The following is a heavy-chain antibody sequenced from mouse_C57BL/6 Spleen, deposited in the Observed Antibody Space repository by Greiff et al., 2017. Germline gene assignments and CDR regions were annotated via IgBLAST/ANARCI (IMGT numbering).Heavy chain of an antibody. D-gene: IGHD6-1*01. Sequence: VKLQESGAELVKPGASVKLSCKASGYTFTSYWMQWVKQRPGQGLEWIGEIDPSASYTNYNQKFKGKATLTVDTSSSTAYMQLSSLTSEDSAVYYCARYPSGAYYAMDYWGQGTSVTVSS. CDR1: GYTFTSYW. CDR3: ARYPSGAYYAMDY. J-gene: IGHJ4*01. V-gene: IGHV1-50*01. CDR2: IDPSASYT.